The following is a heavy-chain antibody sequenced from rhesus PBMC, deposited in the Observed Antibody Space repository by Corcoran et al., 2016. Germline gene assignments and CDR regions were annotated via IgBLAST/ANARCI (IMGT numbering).Heavy chain of an antibody. Sequence: QLQLQESGPGLVKPSETLSVTCAVSGGSISSSYWSWIRQAPGKGLEWIGYIYGSGSSTNYNPSLKSRVTLSGDTSKNQRSLKLSSVTAADTAVYYCASERYDSGYYGYFEFWGQGALVTVSS. CDR3: ASERYDSGYYGYFEF. D-gene: IGHD3-28*01. V-gene: IGHV4-169*02. CDR1: GGSISSSY. J-gene: IGHJ1*01. CDR2: IYGSGSST.